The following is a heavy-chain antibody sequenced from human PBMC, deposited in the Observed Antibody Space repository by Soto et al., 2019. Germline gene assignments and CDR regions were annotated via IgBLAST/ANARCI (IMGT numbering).Heavy chain of an antibody. CDR2: INHSGST. J-gene: IGHJ3*02. Sequence: QVQLQQWGAGLLKPSETLSLTCAVYGGSFSGYYWSWIRQPPGKGLEWIGEINHSGSTNYNPSLKSRVTISVDTSKNQFSLKLGSVTAADTAVYYCARGVEDYGDYKVDIWGQGTMVTVSS. D-gene: IGHD4-17*01. CDR3: ARGVEDYGDYKVDI. CDR1: GGSFSGYY. V-gene: IGHV4-34*01.